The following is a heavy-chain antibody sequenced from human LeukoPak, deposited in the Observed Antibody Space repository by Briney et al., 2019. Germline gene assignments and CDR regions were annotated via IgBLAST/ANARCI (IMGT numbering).Heavy chain of an antibody. J-gene: IGHJ4*02. CDR2: ISGSGGST. CDR1: GFTFSSYA. V-gene: IGHV3-23*01. Sequence: GGSLRLSCAASGFTFSSYAMSWVRQAPGKGLEWVSAISGSGGSTYYADSVKGRFTISRDNSKNTLYLQMNGLRAEDTAVYYCAKDGHYYDSSGYFDYWGQGTLVTVSS. D-gene: IGHD3-22*01. CDR3: AKDGHYYDSSGYFDY.